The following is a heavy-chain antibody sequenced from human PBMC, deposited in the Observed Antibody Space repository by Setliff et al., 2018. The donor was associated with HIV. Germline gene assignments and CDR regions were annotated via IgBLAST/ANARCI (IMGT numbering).Heavy chain of an antibody. D-gene: IGHD2-2*01. CDR2: INPDGTQT. V-gene: IGHV3-7*03. J-gene: IGHJ5*02. CDR3: TSGGAYCSGATCYVT. CDR1: GFSFDNSW. Sequence: GGSLRLSCAASGFSFDNSWMAWVRQAPGKGLEWVANINPDGTQTNYVHSVKGRFTISRDDAKNSVYLQMGSLRAEDTAVYYCTSGGAYCSGATCYVTWGQGTLVTVSS.